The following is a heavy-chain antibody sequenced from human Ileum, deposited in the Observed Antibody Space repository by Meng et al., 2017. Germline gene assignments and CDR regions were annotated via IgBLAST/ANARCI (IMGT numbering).Heavy chain of an antibody. CDR1: GVNSGDYF. Sequence: QVQLVESGGGLVKPGGSLRLSCAVSGVNSGDYFMNWIRQPPGKGLEWVSYFSGSGGAIYADSVKGRFTVSRDNAKNTLYLQMNSLRVEDTAVYYCAREHGEPHWGSGTLVTAPQ. D-gene: IGHD4-17*01. J-gene: IGHJ4*02. CDR2: FSGSGGAI. CDR3: AREHGEPH. V-gene: IGHV3-11*01.